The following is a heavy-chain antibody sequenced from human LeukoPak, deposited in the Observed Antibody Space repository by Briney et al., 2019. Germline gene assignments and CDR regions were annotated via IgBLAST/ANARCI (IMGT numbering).Heavy chain of an antibody. CDR1: GYTFTSYG. CDR2: ISAYNGNT. D-gene: IGHD5-24*01. J-gene: IGHJ6*03. Sequence: GASVKVSCKASGYTFTSYGISWVRQAPGQGLEWMGWISAYNGNTNYAQKLQGRVTMTTDTSTSTAYMELRSLRSDDTAVYYCARDVAETWMATTNRQDYYYYMDAWGKGTTVTVSS. V-gene: IGHV1-18*01. CDR3: ARDVAETWMATTNRQDYYYYMDA.